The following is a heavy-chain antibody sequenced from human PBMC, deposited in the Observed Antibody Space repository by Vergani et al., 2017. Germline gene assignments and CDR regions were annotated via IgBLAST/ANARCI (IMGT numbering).Heavy chain of an antibody. J-gene: IGHJ5*02. D-gene: IGHD5-18*01. V-gene: IGHV4-4*03. CDR1: GGPISSSNW. CDR2: IYYSGST. CDR3: ARVIQLWLGDCFDP. Sequence: QVQLQESGPGLVKPPGTLSLTCAVSGGPISSSNWWSWVRQPPGKGLEWIGEIYYSGSTNYNPSLKSRVTISIDKSKNQFSLKLSSVTAADTAVYYCARVIQLWLGDCFDPWGQGTMVTVSS.